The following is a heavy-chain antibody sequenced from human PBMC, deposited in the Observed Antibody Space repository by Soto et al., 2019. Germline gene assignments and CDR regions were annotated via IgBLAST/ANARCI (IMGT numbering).Heavy chain of an antibody. CDR3: ARNGAYGDPYFDY. D-gene: IGHD3-10*01. CDR1: GGSFSGYY. CDR2: INHSGST. J-gene: IGHJ4*02. Sequence: SETLSLTCAVYGGSFSGYYWSWIRQPPGKGLEWIGEINHSGSTNYNPSLKSRVTISVDTSKNQFSLKLSSVTAADPAVYYCARNGAYGDPYFDYWGQGTLVTVSS. V-gene: IGHV4-34*01.